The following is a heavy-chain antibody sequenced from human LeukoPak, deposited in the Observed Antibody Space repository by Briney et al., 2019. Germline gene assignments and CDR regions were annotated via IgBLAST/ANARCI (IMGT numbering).Heavy chain of an antibody. Sequence: GGSLRLSCAASGFTFSSYGMHWVRQAPGKGLEWVAFIRYDGSNKYYADSVKGRFTITRDNSKNTLYLQMNSLRAEDTAVYYCAKVRQWPYLFDYWGQGTLVTVSS. CDR2: IRYDGSNK. J-gene: IGHJ4*02. CDR3: AKVRQWPYLFDY. D-gene: IGHD6-19*01. V-gene: IGHV3-30*02. CDR1: GFTFSSYG.